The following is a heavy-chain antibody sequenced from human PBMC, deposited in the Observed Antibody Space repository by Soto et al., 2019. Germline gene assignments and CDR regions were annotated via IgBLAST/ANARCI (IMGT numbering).Heavy chain of an antibody. Sequence: QVQLVQSGAEVKKPGSSVKVSCKASGGTFSSYAISWVRQAPGQGLEWMGGIIPIFGTANYAQKFQGRVTITADESTSTAYMELSSLRSEDTAVYYCARDRGYYYDSSGYPPDYYYGMDVWGQGTTVTVYS. CDR3: ARDRGYYYDSSGYPPDYYYGMDV. CDR2: IIPIFGTA. CDR1: GGTFSSYA. D-gene: IGHD3-22*01. V-gene: IGHV1-69*01. J-gene: IGHJ6*02.